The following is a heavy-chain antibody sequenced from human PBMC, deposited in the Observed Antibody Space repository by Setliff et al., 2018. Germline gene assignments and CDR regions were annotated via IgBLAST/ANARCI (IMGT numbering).Heavy chain of an antibody. Sequence: SETLSLTCGVFVTRGSFSGYYWSWIRQPPGKGLEWIGEISPGGSTICNPSLRSRVTISVDTSKNQFSLKLSSVTAADTAVYYCARGRHIVVVTAISWFDPWGQGTLVTVSS. J-gene: IGHJ5*02. V-gene: IGHV4-34*01. CDR2: ISPGGST. CDR3: ARGRHIVVVTAISWFDP. CDR1: VTRGSFSGYY. D-gene: IGHD2-21*02.